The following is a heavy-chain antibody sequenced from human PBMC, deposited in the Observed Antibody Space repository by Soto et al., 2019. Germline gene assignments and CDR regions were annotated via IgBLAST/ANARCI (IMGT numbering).Heavy chain of an antibody. D-gene: IGHD4-17*01. J-gene: IGHJ4*02. V-gene: IGHV3-30*03. CDR3: ARSPVSVTTTLHFYY. CDR2: ISYDGNNK. Sequence: QVQLVESGGGVVQPGRSLRLSCAASGFTFSSYGMHWVRQAPGKGLEWVAVISYDGNNKYYADSVKGRFTISRDNSKITLYIQMNSLRAEDTAVYYCARSPVSVTTTLHFYYWGQGTLVTVSS. CDR1: GFTFSSYG.